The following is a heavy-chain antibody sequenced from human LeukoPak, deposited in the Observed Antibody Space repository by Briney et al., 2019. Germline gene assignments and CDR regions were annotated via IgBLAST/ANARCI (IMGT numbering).Heavy chain of an antibody. CDR2: ISSSGSTI. J-gene: IGHJ6*02. CDR1: GFTFSDYY. CDR3: AREGSGYPYGTSTSCPRLYYGMDV. D-gene: IGHD2-2*01. Sequence: PGGSLRLSCAASGFTFSDYYMSWIRQAPGKGLEWVSYISSSGSTIYYADSVKGRFTISRDNAKNSLYLQMNSLRAEDTAVYYCAREGSGYPYGTSTSCPRLYYGMDVWGLGTTVTVSS. V-gene: IGHV3-11*01.